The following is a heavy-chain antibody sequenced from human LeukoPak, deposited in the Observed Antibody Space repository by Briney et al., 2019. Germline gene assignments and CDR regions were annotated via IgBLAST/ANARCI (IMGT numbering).Heavy chain of an antibody. CDR2: IYYSGST. CDR3: ARPHCSSTSCYLASGFDY. V-gene: IGHV4-39*01. J-gene: IGHJ4*02. Sequence: PSETLSLTCTVSGGSISSSSYYWGWIRQPPGKGLEWIGSIYYSGSTYYNPSLKSRVTISVDTSKNQFSLKLGSVTAADTAVYYCARPHCSSTSCYLASGFDYWGQGTLVTVSS. CDR1: GGSISSSSYY. D-gene: IGHD2-2*01.